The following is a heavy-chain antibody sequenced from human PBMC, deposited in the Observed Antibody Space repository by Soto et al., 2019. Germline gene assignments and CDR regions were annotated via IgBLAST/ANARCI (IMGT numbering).Heavy chain of an antibody. CDR3: ARQRTTVVTQAYFDH. J-gene: IGHJ4*02. CDR2: IIPIFGTA. Sequence: SVKGSCKASGGTFSSYAISWVRQAPGQGLEWMGGIIPIFGTANYAQKFQGRVTITADESTSTAYMELSSLRSEDTAVYYCARQRTTVVTQAYFDHWGQGALVTVSS. V-gene: IGHV1-69*01. CDR1: GGTFSSYA. D-gene: IGHD2-21*02.